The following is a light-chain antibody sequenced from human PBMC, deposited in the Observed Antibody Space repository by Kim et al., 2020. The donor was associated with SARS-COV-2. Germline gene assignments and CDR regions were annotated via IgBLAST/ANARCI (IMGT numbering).Light chain of an antibody. V-gene: IGLV1-44*01. J-gene: IGLJ2*01. CDR2: SNN. CDR1: SSNIGSNT. CDR3: AAWDDSLNAVV. Sequence: ELTQPPSASGTPGQRVTISCSGSSSNIGSNTVNWYQQLPGTAPKLLIYSNNQRPSGVPDRFSGSKSGTSASLAISGLQSEDEADYYCAAWDDSLNAVVFGGGTQLT.